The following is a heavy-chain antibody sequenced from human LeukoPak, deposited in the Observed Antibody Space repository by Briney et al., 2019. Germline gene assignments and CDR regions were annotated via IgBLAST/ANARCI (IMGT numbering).Heavy chain of an antibody. J-gene: IGHJ6*02. V-gene: IGHV3-30-3*01. D-gene: IGHD2-2*02. CDR2: ISYDGSNK. CDR1: GFTFSSYA. CDR3: ARDQVLLGYCSSTSCYKGGITGPPGV. Sequence: PGRSLRLSCAASGFTFSSYAMHWVRQAPGKGLEWVAVISYDGSNKYYADSVKGRFTISRDNSKNTLYLQMNSLRAEDTAVYYCARDQVLLGYCSSTSCYKGGITGPPGVWGQGTTVTVSS.